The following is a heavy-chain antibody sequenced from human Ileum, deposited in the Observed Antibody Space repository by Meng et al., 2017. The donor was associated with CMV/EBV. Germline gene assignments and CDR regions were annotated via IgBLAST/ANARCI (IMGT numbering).Heavy chain of an antibody. CDR3: ARGRDFWWEMDY. CDR2: SSHSGNT. Sequence: HAQLPPWGARLLTPSATLSLTCAVYSGSFSDFFWGWIRQPPGKGLEWIGESSHSGNTKYNPSLKSRVTISVDASKNQFSLNMRSVTAADTAVYYCARGRDFWWEMDYTGQGTLVTVLL. D-gene: IGHD1-26*01. CDR1: SGSFSDFF. J-gene: IGHJ4*02. V-gene: IGHV4-34*01.